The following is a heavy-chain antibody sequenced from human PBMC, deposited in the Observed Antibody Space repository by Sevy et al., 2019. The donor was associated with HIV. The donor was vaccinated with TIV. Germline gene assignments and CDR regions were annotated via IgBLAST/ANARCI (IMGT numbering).Heavy chain of an antibody. CDR3: ARCFSNKWYFDY. J-gene: IGHJ4*02. CDR1: GFTFNTYG. D-gene: IGHD4-4*01. V-gene: IGHV1-18*01. Sequence: ASVKVSCKASGFTFNTYGFTWVRQAPGQGLEWMGWISGYNGNTKYSQKFQDRVTMTTDTSTTTVYMNLRSLRSDDTAVYYCARCFSNKWYFDYWGQGTLVTVSS. CDR2: ISGYNGNT.